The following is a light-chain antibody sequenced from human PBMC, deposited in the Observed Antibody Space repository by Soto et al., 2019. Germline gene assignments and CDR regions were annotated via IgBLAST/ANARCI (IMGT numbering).Light chain of an antibody. J-gene: IGKJ1*01. V-gene: IGKV1-5*03. CDR3: QQYDTYWT. Sequence: DIQMTQSPSTLSASVGDRVTITFRASRSISSWLAWYQQKPGKAPKLLIYKASTLKSGVPSRFSGSGSGTEFTLTISSLQPDDFATYYCQQYDTYWTFGQGTKVDIK. CDR1: RSISSW. CDR2: KAS.